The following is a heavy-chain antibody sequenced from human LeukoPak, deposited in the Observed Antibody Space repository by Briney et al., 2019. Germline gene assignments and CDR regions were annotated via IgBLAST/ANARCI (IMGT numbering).Heavy chain of an antibody. V-gene: IGHV6-1*01. J-gene: IGHJ3*02. CDR3: ARGQWGLYAAAFDI. D-gene: IGHD6-19*01. CDR1: GDSVSSNGAS. Sequence: SQTLSLTCAISGDSVSSNGASWNWIRQSPSRGLEWLGRTYYRSQQWHSDYAPSVKGRITLNPDTSKNQFSLQLNSVTPEDTAVYYCARGQWGLYAAAFDIWGRGTMVTVSS. CDR2: TYYRSQQWHS.